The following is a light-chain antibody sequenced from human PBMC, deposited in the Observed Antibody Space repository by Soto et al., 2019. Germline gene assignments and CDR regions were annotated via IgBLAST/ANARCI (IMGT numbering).Light chain of an antibody. CDR1: SSDVGGYKY. J-gene: IGLJ3*02. V-gene: IGLV2-14*01. Sequence: QSALTQPASVSGSPGQSITISCTGTSSDVGGYKYVSWYQQHPGKAPKLMIYEVSNRPSGVSNRFSGSKSGNTASLTISGLQAEDEADYYCSSYTTNTTLVFGGGTKLTDL. CDR3: SSYTTNTTLV. CDR2: EVS.